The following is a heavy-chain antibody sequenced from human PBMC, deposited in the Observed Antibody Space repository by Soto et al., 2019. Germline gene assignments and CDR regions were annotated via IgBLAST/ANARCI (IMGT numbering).Heavy chain of an antibody. J-gene: IGHJ3*02. D-gene: IGHD2-21*01. V-gene: IGHV3-21*01. Sequence: PGGSLRLSCAASGFTFSSYSMNWVRQAPGKRLEWVSSISSSSSYIYYADSVKGRFTISRDNAKNSLYLQMNSLRAEDTAVYYCARGIYSGADDAFDIWGQGTMVTVSS. CDR3: ARGIYSGADDAFDI. CDR2: ISSSSSYI. CDR1: GFTFSSYS.